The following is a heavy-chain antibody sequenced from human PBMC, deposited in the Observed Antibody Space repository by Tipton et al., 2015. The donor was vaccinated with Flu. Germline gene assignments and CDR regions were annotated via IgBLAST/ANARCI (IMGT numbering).Heavy chain of an antibody. Sequence: SLRLSCAASGINFSRYAMHWVRQAPGRGLEWVAVISYDATLEYFADSVKGRFAISRDNSKNTLFLQMNSLRSNDTAVYYCASSPWFKEGRLPYWGQGILVTVSS. CDR3: ASSPWFKEGRLPY. D-gene: IGHD3-22*01. CDR2: ISYDATLE. J-gene: IGHJ4*02. V-gene: IGHV3-30*07. CDR1: GINFSRYA.